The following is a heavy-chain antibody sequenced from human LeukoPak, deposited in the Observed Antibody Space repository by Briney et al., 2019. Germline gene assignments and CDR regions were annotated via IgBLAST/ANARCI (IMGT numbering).Heavy chain of an antibody. CDR2: ISAYNGNT. D-gene: IGHD1-26*01. Sequence: GASVKVSCKASGYTFTSYGISRVRQAPGQGLEWMGWISAYNGNTNYAQKLQGRVTMTTDTSTSTAYMELRSLRSDDTAVYYCARDLKGEWERHSLGYWGQGTLVTVSS. V-gene: IGHV1-18*01. CDR3: ARDLKGEWERHSLGY. J-gene: IGHJ4*02. CDR1: GYTFTSYG.